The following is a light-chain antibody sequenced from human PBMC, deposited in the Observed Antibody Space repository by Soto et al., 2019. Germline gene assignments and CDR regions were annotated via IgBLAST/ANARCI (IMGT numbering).Light chain of an antibody. CDR1: SGHSHYA. CDR2: LNNDGSQ. CDR3: QTWDTDIVV. Sequence: QAVVTQSPSASASLGASVNLTCTLSSGHSHYAIAWHQQQSEKGPRYLTKLNNDGSQIKGDGIPDRFSGSSSGAERYLTISSLQSEDEADYYCQTWDTDIVVFGGGTKLTVL. V-gene: IGLV4-69*01. J-gene: IGLJ2*01.